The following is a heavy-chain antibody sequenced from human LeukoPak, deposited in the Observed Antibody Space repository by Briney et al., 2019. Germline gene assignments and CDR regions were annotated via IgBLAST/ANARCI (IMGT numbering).Heavy chain of an antibody. D-gene: IGHD1-7*01. J-gene: IGHJ4*02. CDR2: ISGSGGST. Sequence: GGSLRLSCAASGFTFSSYAMSWVRQAPGKGLEWVSAISGSGGSTYYADSVKGRFTISRDNSKNTLYLQMNSLRSEDTAVYYCAKSRNRSTWTYVADYWGQGTLVTVSS. CDR3: AKSRNRSTWTYVADY. V-gene: IGHV3-23*01. CDR1: GFTFSSYA.